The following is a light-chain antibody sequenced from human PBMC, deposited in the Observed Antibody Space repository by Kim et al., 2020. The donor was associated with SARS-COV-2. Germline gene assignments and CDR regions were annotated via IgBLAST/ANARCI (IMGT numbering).Light chain of an antibody. V-gene: IGLV4-69*01. Sequence: QPVLTQSPSASASLAASVRLTCTLSSGHNHYAVAWHQHPSEKGPRFLMKLESDGSHRKGDGIPDSFSGSSPGAECYLTISSPQSEDEADYYCQTWGTFIHVFCGGTKLTVL. J-gene: IGLJ3*02. CDR2: LESDGSH. CDR1: SGHNHYA. CDR3: QTWGTFIHV.